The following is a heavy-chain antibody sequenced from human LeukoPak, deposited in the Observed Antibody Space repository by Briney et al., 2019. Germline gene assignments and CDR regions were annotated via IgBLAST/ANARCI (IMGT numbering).Heavy chain of an antibody. V-gene: IGHV3-11*01. CDR3: ARDPTWGHYFDY. J-gene: IGHJ4*02. CDR1: GFTFSDYY. D-gene: IGHD3-16*01. CDR2: ISSSGSTI. Sequence: GGSLRLSCAASGFTFSDYYMSWIRQAPGKGLEWVSYISSSGSTIYYADSVKGRFTISRDNAKNSLYLQMSSLRAEDTAVYYCARDPTWGHYFDYWGQGTLVTVSS.